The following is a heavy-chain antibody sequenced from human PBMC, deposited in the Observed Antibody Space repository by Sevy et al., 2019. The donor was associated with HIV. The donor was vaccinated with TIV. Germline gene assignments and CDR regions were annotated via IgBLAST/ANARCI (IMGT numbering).Heavy chain of an antibody. Sequence: SETLSLTCTVSGGSFSSGNYYWSWIRQPAGKGLEWIGRIYNSGSTNYNPSLKSRVTISVDTSKNQFSLRLSSVTAADTAVYYCARVDRAYYDGSDFDFWGQGTLVTVSS. V-gene: IGHV4-61*02. D-gene: IGHD3-22*01. CDR2: IYNSGST. CDR1: GGSFSSGNYY. J-gene: IGHJ4*02. CDR3: ARVDRAYYDGSDFDF.